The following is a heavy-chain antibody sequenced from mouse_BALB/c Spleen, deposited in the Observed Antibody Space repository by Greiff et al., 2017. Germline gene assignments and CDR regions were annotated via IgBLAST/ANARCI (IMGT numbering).Heavy chain of an antibody. CDR1: GYTFTSYT. D-gene: IGHD2-4*01. Sequence: VQLLESAAELARPGASVKMSCKASGYTFTSYTMYWVQQRPGQGLEWIGYISPSSGYTEYNQKFKDKTTLTADKSSSTAYMQLSSLTSEDSAVDDCARSQDQNYEDDEAWFAYWGQGTLVTVSA. CDR2: ISPSSGYT. CDR3: ARSQDQNYEDDEAWFAY. J-gene: IGHJ3*01. V-gene: IGHV1-4*02.